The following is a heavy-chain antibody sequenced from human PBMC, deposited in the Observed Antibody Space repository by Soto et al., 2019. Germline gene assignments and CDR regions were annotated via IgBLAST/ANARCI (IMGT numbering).Heavy chain of an antibody. CDR1: GYTFTSYD. V-gene: IGHV1-8*01. J-gene: IGHJ4*02. CDR3: ARRAETNGWNGFGADKYYFDF. CDR2: MNPNTGDS. Sequence: GASVKVSCKASGYTFTSYDIYWVRQATGQGLEWMGWMNPNTGDSSYAQNFQGRVTMTSDTSITTAHMELSSLRSEDTALYYCARRAETNGWNGFGADKYYFDFWGQGTLVTVSS. D-gene: IGHD1-1*01.